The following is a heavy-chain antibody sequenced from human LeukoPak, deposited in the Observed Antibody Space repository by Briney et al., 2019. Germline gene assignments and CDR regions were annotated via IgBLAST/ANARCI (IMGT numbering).Heavy chain of an antibody. V-gene: IGHV3-66*01. CDR1: GFTVSSNY. CDR2: IYSGGST. J-gene: IGHJ3*02. CDR3: ARLGYYYDSSGYYSGAFDI. D-gene: IGHD3-22*01. Sequence: PGGSLRLSCAAPGFTVSSNYMSWVRQAPGKGLEWVSVIYSGGSTYYADSVKGRFTISRDNSKNTLYLQMNSLRAEDTAVYYCARLGYYYDSSGYYSGAFDIWGQGTMVTVSS.